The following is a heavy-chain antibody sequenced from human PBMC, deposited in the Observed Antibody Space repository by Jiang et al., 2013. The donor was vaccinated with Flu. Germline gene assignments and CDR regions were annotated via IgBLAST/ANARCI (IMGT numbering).Heavy chain of an antibody. J-gene: IGHJ4*02. V-gene: IGHV1-46*01. D-gene: IGHD3-22*01. CDR1: GYTFTSYY. CDR3: ARSREKYYYDSSGYNHPGGY. Sequence: SGAEVKKPGASVKVSCKASGYTFTSYYMHWVRQAPGQGLEWMGIINPSGGSTSYAQKFQGRVTMTRDTSTSTVYMELSSLRSEDTAVYYCARSREKYYYDSSGYNHPGGYWGQGTLVTVSS. CDR2: INPSGGST.